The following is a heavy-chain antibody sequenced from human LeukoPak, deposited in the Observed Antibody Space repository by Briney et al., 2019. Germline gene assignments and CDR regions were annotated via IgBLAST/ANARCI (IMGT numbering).Heavy chain of an antibody. D-gene: IGHD6-13*01. CDR2: ISYDGSNK. Sequence: GGSLRLSCAASGFTFSSFAMHWVRQAPGKGLEWVAVISYDGSNKYYADSVKGRFTISRDNSKNTLYLQMNSLRAEDTAMYYCARGEGGILAAPEDCWGQGTLVTVAS. J-gene: IGHJ4*02. V-gene: IGHV3-30*14. CDR1: GFTFSSFA. CDR3: ARGEGGILAAPEDC.